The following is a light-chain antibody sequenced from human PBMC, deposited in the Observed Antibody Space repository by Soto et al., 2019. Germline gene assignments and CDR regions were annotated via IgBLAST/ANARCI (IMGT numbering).Light chain of an antibody. CDR2: DAS. CDR1: QSVSSY. V-gene: IGKV3-11*01. CDR3: NQRK. J-gene: IGKJ5*01. Sequence: EIVLTQSPATLSLSPGERATLSCRASQSVSSYLAWYQQKPGQAPRLLIYDASNRATGIPARFSGSGSGTDFTLTISSLEPEDFAVYYCNQRKFGQGTRLEIK.